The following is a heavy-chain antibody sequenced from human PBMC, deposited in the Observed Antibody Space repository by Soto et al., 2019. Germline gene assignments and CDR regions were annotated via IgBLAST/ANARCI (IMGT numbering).Heavy chain of an antibody. CDR2: IYYSGST. V-gene: IGHV4-39*01. D-gene: IGHD2-2*01. CDR3: ASRSSYCRHTTCYEDYFDY. CDR1: GGSISSRSFY. Sequence: QLQLQESGPGLVKPSETLSLTCTVSGGSISSRSFYWGWIRQPPGMGLEWIGSIYYSGSTDYDPSLTSRLSLSVATSKNQFSLRLSSVPAADPAVYYCASRSSYCRHTTCYEDYFDYLGQGILVTVSS. J-gene: IGHJ4*02.